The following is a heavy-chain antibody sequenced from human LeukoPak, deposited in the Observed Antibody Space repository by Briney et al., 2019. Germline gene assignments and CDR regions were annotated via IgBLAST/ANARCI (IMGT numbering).Heavy chain of an antibody. CDR2: INHSGST. D-gene: IGHD1-26*01. J-gene: IGHJ4*02. Sequence: SETLSLTCAVYGGSFSGYYWSWIRQPPGKGLEWIGEINHSGSTNYNPSLKSRVTISVDTSKNQFSLKLSSVTAADTAVYYCAGSRGGYRKDFDYWGQGTLVTVSS. V-gene: IGHV4-34*01. CDR3: AGSRGGYRKDFDY. CDR1: GGSFSGYY.